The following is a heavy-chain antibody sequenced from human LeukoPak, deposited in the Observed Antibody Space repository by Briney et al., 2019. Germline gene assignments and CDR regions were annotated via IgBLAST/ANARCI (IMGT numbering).Heavy chain of an antibody. CDR2: INPNSGGT. Sequence: ASVKVSCRASGYTFTCYYMHWVRQAPGQGLEWMGRINPNSGGTNYAQKFQGRVTMTRDTSISTAYMELSRLRSDDTAVYYCARDSSGTTLPVDYWGQGTLVTVSS. J-gene: IGHJ4*02. CDR3: ARDSSGTTLPVDY. CDR1: GYTFTCYY. V-gene: IGHV1-2*06. D-gene: IGHD1-1*01.